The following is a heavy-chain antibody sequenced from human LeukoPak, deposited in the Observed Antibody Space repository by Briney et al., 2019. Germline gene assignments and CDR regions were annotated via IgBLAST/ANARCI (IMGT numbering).Heavy chain of an antibody. CDR2: ISYDGSNK. CDR3: ARTVDTAMAAHFDY. D-gene: IGHD5-18*01. J-gene: IGHJ4*02. V-gene: IGHV3-30*04. Sequence: GGSLRLPCAASGFTFSSYAMHWVRQAPGKGLEWVAVISYDGSNKYYADSVKGRFTISRDNSKNTLYLQMSSLRAEDTAVYYCARTVDTAMAAHFDYWGQGTLVTVSS. CDR1: GFTFSSYA.